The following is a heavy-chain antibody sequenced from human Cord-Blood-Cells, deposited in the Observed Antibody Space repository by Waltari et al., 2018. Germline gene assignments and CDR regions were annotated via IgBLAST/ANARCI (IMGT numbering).Heavy chain of an antibody. CDR3: ARQGVTMVRRTFDP. D-gene: IGHD3-10*01. V-gene: IGHV4-39*01. CDR2: IYYSGST. J-gene: IGHJ5*02. Sequence: QLQLQESGPGLVKPSETLSLTCTVPGGSISSSSYYWGWIRQPPGKGLEWIGSIYYSGSTYYNPSLKSRVTISVDTSKNQFSLKLSSVTAADTAVYYCARQGVTMVRRTFDPWGQGTLVTVSS. CDR1: GGSISSSSYY.